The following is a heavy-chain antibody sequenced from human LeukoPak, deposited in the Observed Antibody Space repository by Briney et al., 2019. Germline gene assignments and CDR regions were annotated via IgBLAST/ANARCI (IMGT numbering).Heavy chain of an antibody. D-gene: IGHD6-13*01. CDR3: ARAAWSATSKFDS. J-gene: IGHJ5*01. Sequence: GASVTVSCKASGYTFTDYYLHWLRQDPGQGLEWVGWINPNSAGTEYAQEFQGRVTMTRDTSNSTAYMELSRLRPDDTAVYYCARAAWSATSKFDSWGQGTRVTVSS. CDR2: INPNSAGT. CDR1: GYTFTDYY. V-gene: IGHV1-2*02.